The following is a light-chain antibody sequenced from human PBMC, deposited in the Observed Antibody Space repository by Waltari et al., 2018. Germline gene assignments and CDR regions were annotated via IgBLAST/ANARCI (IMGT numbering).Light chain of an antibody. J-gene: IGKJ2*02. CDR1: QSLGVH. V-gene: IGKV1-39*01. CDR3: HQTHSFPRT. Sequence: DIQMTQSPSFLTASVGDRVTISCRASQSLGVHLNLYQQRPGQAPSLLIFGVSSLHGGAPSRFSGSGSETAFSLTIRGLQPEDFATYYCHQTHSFPRTFGQGTKVEIK. CDR2: GVS.